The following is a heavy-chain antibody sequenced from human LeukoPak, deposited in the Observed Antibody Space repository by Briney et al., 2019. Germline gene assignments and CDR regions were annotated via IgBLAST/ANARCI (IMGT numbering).Heavy chain of an antibody. J-gene: IGHJ4*02. V-gene: IGHV3-30*18. Sequence: GGSLRLSCAASGFTFSSYGMHWVRQAPGKGLEWVAVISYDGSNKYYADSVKGRFTISRDNSKNTLYLQMNSLRAEDTAVYYCAKDRSIAAAGFLDYWGQGTLVTVSS. D-gene: IGHD6-13*01. CDR2: ISYDGSNK. CDR3: AKDRSIAAAGFLDY. CDR1: GFTFSSYG.